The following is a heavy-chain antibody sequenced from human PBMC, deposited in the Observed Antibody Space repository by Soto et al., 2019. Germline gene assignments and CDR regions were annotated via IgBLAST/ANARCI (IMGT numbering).Heavy chain of an antibody. V-gene: IGHV3-23*01. Sequence: PGGSLRLSCAASGFTFSSYAMSWVRQAPGKGLEWVAAISGSGGSTYYADSVEGRFTITSDNSKNTLYLQMNSLRAEDTAVYFCSNSYGTGAFYIWGQGAMVTVSS. D-gene: IGHD2-8*02. CDR2: ISGSGGST. J-gene: IGHJ3*02. CDR3: SNSYGTGAFYI. CDR1: GFTFSSYA.